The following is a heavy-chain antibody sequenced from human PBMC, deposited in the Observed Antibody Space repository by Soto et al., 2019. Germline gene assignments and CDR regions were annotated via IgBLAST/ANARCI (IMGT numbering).Heavy chain of an antibody. CDR1: GFTFSTYA. CDR3: TRAIFPYPSSAPWFDS. D-gene: IGHD6-25*01. V-gene: IGHV3-49*03. J-gene: IGHJ5*01. CDR2: IRSKAYGGTT. Sequence: GGSLRLSCAASGFTFSTYAMAWFRQAPGMGLEWVSFIRSKAYGGTTEYAASVKGRFIISRDDSKSIAYLQMNSLKTEDTAVIYCTRAIFPYPSSAPWFDSWGEEPLVPVS.